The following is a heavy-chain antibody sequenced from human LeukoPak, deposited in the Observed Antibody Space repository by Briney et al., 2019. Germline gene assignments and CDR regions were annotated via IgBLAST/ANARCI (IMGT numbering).Heavy chain of an antibody. CDR2: ISDIGGNT. D-gene: IGHD7-27*01. Sequence: GGSLRLSCAASGFTFRNYGMNWVRQAPGKGLEWLSTISDIGGNTYYADSVKGRFTISRDNSRNTLYLQMNGLRVEDTAVYFCAKTPKTGSFDYWGQGTLVTVSS. CDR1: GFTFRNYG. J-gene: IGHJ4*02. CDR3: AKTPKTGSFDY. V-gene: IGHV3-23*01.